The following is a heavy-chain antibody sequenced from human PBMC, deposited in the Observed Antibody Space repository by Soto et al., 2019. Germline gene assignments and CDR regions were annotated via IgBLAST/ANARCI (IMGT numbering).Heavy chain of an antibody. D-gene: IGHD4-4*01. V-gene: IGHV4-34*01. CDR3: ARGPGGAVSTFRSTYGLDA. Sequence: QVQLQQWGAGLLKPSETLSLTCAVYGGSFSGYYWSWIRQPPGKGLEWIGEINHSGSINYNPSLKSRVTISLDTSKNQFSLKVSSVIAADTAVYYCARGPGGAVSTFRSTYGLDAWGQGTTVTVSS. CDR1: GGSFSGYY. J-gene: IGHJ6*02. CDR2: INHSGSI.